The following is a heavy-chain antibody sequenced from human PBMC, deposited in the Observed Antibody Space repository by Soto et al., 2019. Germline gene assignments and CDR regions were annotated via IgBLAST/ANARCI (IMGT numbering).Heavy chain of an antibody. Sequence: TLSLTCTVSGVSISSSSYYWGWIRQPPGKGLEWIGSIYYSGSTYYNPSLKSRVTISVDTSKNQFSLKLSSVTAADTAVYYCARHERPYQYYDFWSAPGWFDPWGQGTLVTVSS. CDR2: IYYSGST. CDR1: GVSISSSSYY. D-gene: IGHD3-3*01. J-gene: IGHJ5*02. V-gene: IGHV4-39*01. CDR3: ARHERPYQYYDFWSAPGWFDP.